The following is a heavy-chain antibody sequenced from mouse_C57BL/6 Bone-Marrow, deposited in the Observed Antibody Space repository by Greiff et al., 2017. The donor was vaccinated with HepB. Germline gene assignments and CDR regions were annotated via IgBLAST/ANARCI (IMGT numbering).Heavy chain of an antibody. V-gene: IGHV5-17*01. Sequence: EVQLVESGGGLVKPGGSLKLSCAASGFTFSDYGLHWVRQAPEKGLEWVAYISSGSSTIYYADTVKGRFTISRDNAKNTLFLQMTSLRSEDTAMYYCAREDDYGKDYAMDYWGQGTAVTVSS. CDR2: ISSGSSTI. CDR3: AREDDYGKDYAMDY. D-gene: IGHD1-1*01. J-gene: IGHJ4*01. CDR1: GFTFSDYG.